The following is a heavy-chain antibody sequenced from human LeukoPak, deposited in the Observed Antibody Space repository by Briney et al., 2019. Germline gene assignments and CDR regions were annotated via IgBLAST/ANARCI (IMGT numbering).Heavy chain of an antibody. CDR1: GGSTSSYY. D-gene: IGHD5-12*01. J-gene: IGHJ4*02. CDR2: IYYSGST. CDR3: ARTGYSGYYFDY. V-gene: IGHV4-59*01. Sequence: SETLSLTCTVSGGSTSSYYWSWIRQPPGKGLEWIGYIYYSGSTNYNPSLKSRVTISVDTSKNQFSLKLSSVTAADTAVYYCARTGYSGYYFDYWGQGTLVTVSS.